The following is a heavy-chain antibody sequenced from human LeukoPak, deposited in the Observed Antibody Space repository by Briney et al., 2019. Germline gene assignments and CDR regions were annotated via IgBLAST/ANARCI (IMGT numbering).Heavy chain of an antibody. Sequence: GGSLRLSCVVSGLTFSNYWMIWVRQAPGKGLEWVAVIWYDGSNKYYADSVKGRFTISRDNSKNTLYLQMNSLRAEDTAVYYCARMEVAGLDYWGQGTLVTVSS. V-gene: IGHV3-33*08. CDR2: IWYDGSNK. D-gene: IGHD6-19*01. CDR3: ARMEVAGLDY. J-gene: IGHJ4*02. CDR1: GLTFSNYW.